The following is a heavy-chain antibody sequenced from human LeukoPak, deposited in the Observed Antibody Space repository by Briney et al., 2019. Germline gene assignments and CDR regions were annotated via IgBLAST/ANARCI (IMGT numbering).Heavy chain of an antibody. CDR1: GYSISSGYY. J-gene: IGHJ3*02. CDR3: ARSYFSVGAFDI. Sequence: SETLSLTCTVSGYSISSGYYWGWIRQSPGKGLEWIGSVFHTVITYYNPSLTSRLSISVDTSKNQFSLSLTSVTAADTAVYYCARSYFSVGAFDIWAQGTMVTVSS. CDR2: VFHTVIT. D-gene: IGHD2/OR15-2a*01. V-gene: IGHV4-38-2*02.